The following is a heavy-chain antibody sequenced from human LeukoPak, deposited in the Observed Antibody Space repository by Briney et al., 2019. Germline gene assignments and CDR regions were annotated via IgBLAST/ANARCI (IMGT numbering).Heavy chain of an antibody. D-gene: IGHD3-10*01. Sequence: GGSLRLSCAASGFTFSNAWMSWVRQTPGKGLEWVGRIKSKTDGGTTDYAAPVKGRFLISRDDSKNTLFLRMNSLKTEDTAVYYCTTGPFYFGSGTYFSDCWGQGTLVTVSS. CDR1: GFTFSNAW. V-gene: IGHV3-15*01. CDR3: TTGPFYFGSGTYFSDC. CDR2: IKSKTDGGTT. J-gene: IGHJ4*02.